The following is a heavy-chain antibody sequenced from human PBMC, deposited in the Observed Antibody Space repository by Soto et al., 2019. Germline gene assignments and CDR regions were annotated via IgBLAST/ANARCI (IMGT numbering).Heavy chain of an antibody. J-gene: IGHJ3*02. Sequence: QVQLVESGGGVVQPGRSLRPSCAASGFTFSRYGMNWVRQAPGKGLEWVAGIGHDGSSKYYADSVKGRLTIFRDNSKNAMNVQMNNLIVEDTAVHYCARDMVAYSGYGDAFDIWGQGTRVTVSS. CDR2: IGHDGSSK. CDR3: ARDMVAYSGYGDAFDI. V-gene: IGHV3-33*01. D-gene: IGHD5-12*01. CDR1: GFTFSRYG.